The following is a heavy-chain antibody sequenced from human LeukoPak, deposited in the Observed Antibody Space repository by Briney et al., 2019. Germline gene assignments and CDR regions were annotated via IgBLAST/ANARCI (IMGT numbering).Heavy chain of an antibody. CDR3: AREGVAGTGLDY. CDR1: GYIFSDYY. J-gene: IGHJ4*02. CDR2: INPKSGAA. D-gene: IGHD6-13*01. Sequence: ASVKVSCKASGYIFSDYYMHWVRQAPGQGLEWLGWINPKSGAADYAQQFRGRVTMTRDTSTSTLLMELSSLRSEDTAVYYCAREGVAGTGLDYWGQGTLVTVSS. V-gene: IGHV1-2*02.